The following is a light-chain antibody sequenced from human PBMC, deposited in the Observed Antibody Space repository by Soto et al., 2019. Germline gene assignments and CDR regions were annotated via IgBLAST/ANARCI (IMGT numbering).Light chain of an antibody. CDR2: GAS. CDR3: QQYNNWPPCT. J-gene: IGKJ2*02. V-gene: IGKV3-15*01. CDR1: QSVSNN. Sequence: EIVMTPSPATLSVSPGERATLSCRASQSVSNNLAWYQQKPGQAPRLLLYGASTRATGIPARFSGSGSGTEFTLTISSLQSEDFAVYYCQQYNNWPPCTLGQGTKVDIK.